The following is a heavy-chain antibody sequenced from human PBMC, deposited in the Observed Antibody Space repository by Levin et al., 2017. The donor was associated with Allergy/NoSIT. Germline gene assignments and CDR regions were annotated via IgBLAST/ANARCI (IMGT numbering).Heavy chain of an antibody. CDR3: ASSRVVWGYYYYGMDG. J-gene: IGHJ6*02. Sequence: GGSLRLSCAASGFTFSDHYMDWVRQAPGKGLEWVGRTRNKANSYTTEYAASVKGRFTISRDDSKNSLYLQMNSLKTEDTAVYYCASSRVVWGYYYYGMDGWGQGTTVTVSS. CDR1: GFTFSDHY. D-gene: IGHD7-27*01. CDR2: TRNKANSYTT. V-gene: IGHV3-72*01.